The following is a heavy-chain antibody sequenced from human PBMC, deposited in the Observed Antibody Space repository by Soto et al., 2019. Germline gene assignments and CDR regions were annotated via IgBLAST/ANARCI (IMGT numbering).Heavy chain of an antibody. Sequence: EVQLVESGGDLVQPGGSLRLSCVASGFALSSFWMTWVRQAPGKGLEWVAKIKGDGSEQNYVDSVRGRLTISRDNAKNSVYLQMNSLRVDDTAVYYCTRNQVKADYWGQGPLVTVSS. CDR2: IKGDGSEQ. D-gene: IGHD3-22*01. CDR3: TRNQVKADY. CDR1: GFALSSFW. J-gene: IGHJ4*02. V-gene: IGHV3-7*01.